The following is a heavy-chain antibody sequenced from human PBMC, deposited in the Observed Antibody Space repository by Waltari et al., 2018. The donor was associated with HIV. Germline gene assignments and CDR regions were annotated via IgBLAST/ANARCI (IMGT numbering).Heavy chain of an antibody. CDR2: INQSGST. D-gene: IGHD3-10*01. CDR1: GVSFRGYY. J-gene: IGHJ4*02. V-gene: IGHV4-34*01. CDR3: ARGGNYYGSGSYYKLDY. Sequence: QVQLQQWGAGLLKPSETLSLTCAVYGVSFRGYYWSWIRQSPGMGLEWIGEINQSGSTNYNQSLKSRVTMSVDTSKIQFSLKLSFVTAADTAVYYCARGGNYYGSGSYYKLDYWGQGTLVTVSS.